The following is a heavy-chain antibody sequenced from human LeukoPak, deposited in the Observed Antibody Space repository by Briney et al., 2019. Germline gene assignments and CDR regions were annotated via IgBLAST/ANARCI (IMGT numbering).Heavy chain of an antibody. CDR2: ISYSGST. Sequence: TSETLSLTCTISGGSVSSASYYRSWIRQPPGKGLEWIGYISYSGSTNYNPSLKSRVTISVDTSKNQFSLKLSSVTAAHTAVYYCAKNDYSSSGWFDPWGQGTLVTVSS. CDR3: AKNDYSSSGWFDP. J-gene: IGHJ5*02. V-gene: IGHV4-61*01. D-gene: IGHD6-6*01. CDR1: GGSVSSASYY.